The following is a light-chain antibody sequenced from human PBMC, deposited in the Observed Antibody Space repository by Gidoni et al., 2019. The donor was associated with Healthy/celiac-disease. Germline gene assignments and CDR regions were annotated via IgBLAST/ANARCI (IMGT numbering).Light chain of an antibody. J-gene: IGLJ2*01. CDR1: NIGSKS. CDR3: QVWDSSSDHVV. Sequence: SSVLTQPPSVSVAPGQTARITCGGNNIGSKSAPWYQQKQGQAPVLVVYDDSDRPSGIPERFSGSNSGNTATLTISRVEAGDEADYYCQVWDSSSDHVVFGGGTKLTVL. V-gene: IGLV3-21*02. CDR2: DDS.